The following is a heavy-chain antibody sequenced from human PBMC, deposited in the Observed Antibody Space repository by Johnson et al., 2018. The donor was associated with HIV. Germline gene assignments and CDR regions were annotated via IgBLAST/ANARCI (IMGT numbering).Heavy chain of an antibody. J-gene: IGHJ3*02. V-gene: IGHV3-7*04. CDR1: GFTFRSYW. CDR2: INQDGSEE. D-gene: IGHD4-17*01. Sequence: VQLVESGGGVVQPGRSLRLSCAASGFTFRSYWMSWVRQAPGKGLEWVANINQDGSEEYYPDSVKGRFTISRVNSKNMLYLQMNSLRVEDTAVYYCVKEASRGTVTQAPDAFDIWGQGTMVTVSS. CDR3: VKEASRGTVTQAPDAFDI.